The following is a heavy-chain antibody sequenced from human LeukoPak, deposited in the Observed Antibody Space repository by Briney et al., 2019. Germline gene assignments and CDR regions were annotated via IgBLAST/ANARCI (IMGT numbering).Heavy chain of an antibody. Sequence: SETLSLTCTVSGGSISGSSYYWGWIRQPPGKGLEWIGYIYYSGSTNYNPSLKSRVTISVDTSKNQFSLKLSSVTAADTAVYYCARDRTGPLSYYYGIDPWGQGTLVTVSS. CDR3: ARDRTGPLSYYYGIDP. CDR1: GGSISGSSYY. V-gene: IGHV4-61*01. D-gene: IGHD3-10*01. CDR2: IYYSGST. J-gene: IGHJ5*02.